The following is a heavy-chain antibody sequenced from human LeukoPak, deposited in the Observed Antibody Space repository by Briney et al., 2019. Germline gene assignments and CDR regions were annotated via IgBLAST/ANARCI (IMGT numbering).Heavy chain of an antibody. CDR3: ARDPPVTPVWSFGPRVHHYYRLDV. CDR2: INPNTVAT. Sequence: ASVKVSCKASGFDFVAYYIHWVRQAPGQGLEWMGWINPNTVATNYAQKFQGRLTVTSDASVTTAYMDLNSLTSDDTPVYYCARDPPVTPVWSFGPRVHHYYRLDVWGQGTTVIVSS. CDR1: GFDFVAYY. V-gene: IGHV1-2*02. J-gene: IGHJ6*02. D-gene: IGHD3-3*01.